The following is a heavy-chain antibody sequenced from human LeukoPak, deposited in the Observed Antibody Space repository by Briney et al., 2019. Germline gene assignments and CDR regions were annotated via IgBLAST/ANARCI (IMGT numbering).Heavy chain of an antibody. CDR1: GFTFSIYW. D-gene: IGHD1-26*01. CDR2: INPDGSEK. V-gene: IGHV3-7*01. CDR3: ARGSTAAD. J-gene: IGHJ4*02. Sequence: TGGSLRLSCAATGFTFSIYWMSWVRQAPGKGLEWVANINPDGSEKHYVDSLKGRFAISRDNPKNSLYLQMNSLRDEDTAVYYCARGSTAADWGLGTLVTVSS.